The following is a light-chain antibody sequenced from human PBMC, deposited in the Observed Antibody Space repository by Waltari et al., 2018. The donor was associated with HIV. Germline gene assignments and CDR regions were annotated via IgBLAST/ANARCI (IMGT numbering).Light chain of an antibody. CDR1: QSLLYRSTNKDY. V-gene: IGKV4-1*01. CDR2: WAS. CDR3: QQYYSTPWT. J-gene: IGKJ1*01. Sequence: DIVMTQSPSSLAVSLVERATINCKSTQSLLYRSTNKDYLAWYQQKPGQSPKLLIYWASIRESGVPDRFSGSGSGTDFTLTISNLQAEDVAVYYCQQYYSTPWTFGQGTKVEI.